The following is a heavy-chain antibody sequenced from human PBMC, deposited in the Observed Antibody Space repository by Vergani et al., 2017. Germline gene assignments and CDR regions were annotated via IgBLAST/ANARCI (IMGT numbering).Heavy chain of an antibody. CDR2: ISGSGGST. CDR1: GFTFNHYA. Sequence: EVQLLESGGDLVQPGGSLRLSCAASGFTFNHYAMIWVRQAPGKGLEWVSGISGSGGSTYYAGSVKGRFTISRDSSKDTLYLQMNSLSAGDTAVYYCAKATPRNSGYDYLYYYHAMDVWGQGTTVTVSS. V-gene: IGHV3-23*01. CDR3: AKATPRNSGYDYLYYYHAMDV. J-gene: IGHJ6*02. D-gene: IGHD5-12*01.